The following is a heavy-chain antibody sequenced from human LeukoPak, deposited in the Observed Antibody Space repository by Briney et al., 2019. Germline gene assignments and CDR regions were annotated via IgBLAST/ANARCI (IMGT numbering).Heavy chain of an antibody. Sequence: GASVKVSCKASGYTFNNYAMNWVRQAPGQGLEWMGGIIPIFGTANYAQKFQGRVTITADESTSTAYMELSSLRSEDTAVYYCARGRYCGGDCYSSFDYWGQGTLVTVSS. CDR2: IIPIFGTA. J-gene: IGHJ4*02. V-gene: IGHV1-69*13. CDR1: GYTFNNYA. CDR3: ARGRYCGGDCYSSFDY. D-gene: IGHD2-21*02.